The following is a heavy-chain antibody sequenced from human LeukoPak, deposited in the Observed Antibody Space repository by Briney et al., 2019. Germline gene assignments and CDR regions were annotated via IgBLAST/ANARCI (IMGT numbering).Heavy chain of an antibody. V-gene: IGHV1-18*01. CDR3: ARTSTNGVCYY. CDR2: ISAYNGNT. CDR1: GYTFPSYG. J-gene: IGHJ4*02. Sequence: GPVKVSCKASGYTFPSYGISWVRQAPGQGLEWMGWISAYNGNTNYAQKLQGRGTMTTDTSTSTAYMELRSLRSDDAAVYYCARTSTNGVCYYWGQGTLVTVSS. D-gene: IGHD2-8*01.